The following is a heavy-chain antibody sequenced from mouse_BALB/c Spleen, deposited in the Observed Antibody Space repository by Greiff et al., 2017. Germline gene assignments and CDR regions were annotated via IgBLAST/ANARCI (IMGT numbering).Heavy chain of an antibody. V-gene: IGHV5-12-1*01. J-gene: IGHJ1*01. CDR2: ISSGGGST. Sequence: EVKLVESGGGLVKPGGSLKLSCAASGFAFSSYDMSWVRQTPEKRLEWVAYISSGGGSTYYPDTVKGRFTISRDNAKNTLYLQMSSLKSEDTAMYYCARQGSYYYGSRYFDVWGAGTTVTVSS. CDR3: ARQGSYYYGSRYFDV. D-gene: IGHD1-1*01. CDR1: GFAFSSYD.